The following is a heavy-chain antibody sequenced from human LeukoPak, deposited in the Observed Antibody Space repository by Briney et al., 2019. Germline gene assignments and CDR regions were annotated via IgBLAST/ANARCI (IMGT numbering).Heavy chain of an antibody. CDR2: IIPILGIA. CDR1: GGTFSSYA. J-gene: IGHJ4*02. D-gene: IGHD6-19*01. Sequence: GASVKVSCKASGGTFSSYAISWVRQAPGQGLEWMGRIIPILGIANYAQKFQGRVTITADKSTSTACMELSSLRSEDTAVYYCARVGYSSGWYGSNYWGQGTLVTVSS. V-gene: IGHV1-69*04. CDR3: ARVGYSSGWYGSNY.